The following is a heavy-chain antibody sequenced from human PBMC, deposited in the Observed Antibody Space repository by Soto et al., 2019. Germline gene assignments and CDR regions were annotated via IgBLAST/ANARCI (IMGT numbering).Heavy chain of an antibody. CDR1: GYTFTSYG. D-gene: IGHD6-13*01. CDR2: ISAYNGNT. J-gene: IGHJ4*02. V-gene: IGHV1-18*01. CDR3: ARGRSREEWQLAEYYFDY. Sequence: ASVKVSCKASGYTFTSYGISWVRQAPGQGLEWMGWISAYNGNTNYAQKLQGRVTMTTDTSTSTAYMELRSLRSDDTAVYYCARGRSREEWQLAEYYFDYWGQGTLVTVSS.